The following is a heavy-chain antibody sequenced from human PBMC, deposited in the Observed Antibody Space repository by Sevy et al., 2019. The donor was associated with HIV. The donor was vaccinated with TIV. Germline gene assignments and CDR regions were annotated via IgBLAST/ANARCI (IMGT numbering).Heavy chain of an antibody. V-gene: IGHV1-18*01. CDR3: ARGGGYCSGGSCYYYYGMDV. CDR1: GYTFTSYG. J-gene: IGHJ6*02. D-gene: IGHD2-15*01. CDR2: ISAYNGNT. Sequence: ASMKVSCKASGYTFTSYGISWVRQAPGQGLEWMGWISAYNGNTNYAQKLQGRVTMTTDTSTSTAYMELRSLRSDDTAVYYCARGGGYCSGGSCYYYYGMDVWGQGTTVTVSS.